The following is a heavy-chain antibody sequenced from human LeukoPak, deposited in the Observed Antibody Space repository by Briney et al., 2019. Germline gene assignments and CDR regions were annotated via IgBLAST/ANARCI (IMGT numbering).Heavy chain of an antibody. CDR3: ARDFLSYDGSENHFEDTFDI. V-gene: IGHV1-18*01. D-gene: IGHD3-22*01. CDR2: IGAFNGNT. Sequence: GASVKVSCKASGYSFDRYGISWVRQAPGQGLEWLGWIGAFNGNTNYAQNLQGRVTMTADTSTTTAYMELRSLSSDGTAVYYCARDFLSYDGSENHFEDTFDIWGQGTMVTVSS. CDR1: GYSFDRYG. J-gene: IGHJ3*02.